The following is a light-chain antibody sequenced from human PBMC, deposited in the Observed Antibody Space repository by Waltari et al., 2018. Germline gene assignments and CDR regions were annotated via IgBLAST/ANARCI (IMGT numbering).Light chain of an antibody. V-gene: IGKV1-39*01. CDR1: QSLSSY. Sequence: DIQLTQSPPSLSASVGDRVTITCRTSQSLSSYLNWYQQRPGKAPKLLIYAASILQSGVPSRFSGSGSGTDFTLTISSLQPEDIATYFCQQSFRTPWTFGHGTKVEIK. CDR3: QQSFRTPWT. J-gene: IGKJ1*01. CDR2: AAS.